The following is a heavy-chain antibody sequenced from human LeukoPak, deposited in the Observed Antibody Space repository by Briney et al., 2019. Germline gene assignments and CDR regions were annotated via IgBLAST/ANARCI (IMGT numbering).Heavy chain of an antibody. CDR2: IYPGDSDT. J-gene: IGHJ5*02. V-gene: IGHV5-51*01. CDR1: GYSFTSYW. CDR3: ARRCGSIGPRGWFDP. Sequence: GESLKISCKGSGYSFTSYWIGWVRQMPGKGLEWMGIIYPGDSDTRYSPSFQGQVIISADKSINTAYLQWSSLKASDTAMYYCARRCGSIGPRGWFDPWGQGTLVTVSS. D-gene: IGHD3-22*01.